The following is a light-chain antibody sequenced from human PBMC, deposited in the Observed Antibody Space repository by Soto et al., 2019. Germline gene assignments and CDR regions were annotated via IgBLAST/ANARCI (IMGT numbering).Light chain of an antibody. CDR2: GNS. J-gene: IGLJ2*01. CDR1: SSNIGSGYD. CDR3: QSYDSSLSGSVV. Sequence: QSVLTQPPSVSGAPGQRVTISCTGSSSNIGSGYDVHWYQPLPGPAPKLLIYGNSNRPSGVPDRFSGSKSGTSASLAITGLQAEDEADYYCQSYDSSLSGSVVFGGGTKLTVL. V-gene: IGLV1-40*01.